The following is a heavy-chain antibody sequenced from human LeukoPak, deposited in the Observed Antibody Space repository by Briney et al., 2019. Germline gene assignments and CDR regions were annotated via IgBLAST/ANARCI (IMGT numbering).Heavy chain of an antibody. CDR3: AREVVAPSDNWFDP. J-gene: IGHJ5*02. Sequence: SQTLSLTCAVSGGSISSGGYSWSWIRQPPGKGLEWIGYIYHSGSTYYNPSLKSRVTISVDRSKNQFSLKLSSVTAADTAVYYCAREVVAPSDNWFDPWGQGTLVTVSP. D-gene: IGHD2-15*01. V-gene: IGHV4-30-2*01. CDR1: GGSISSGGYS. CDR2: IYHSGST.